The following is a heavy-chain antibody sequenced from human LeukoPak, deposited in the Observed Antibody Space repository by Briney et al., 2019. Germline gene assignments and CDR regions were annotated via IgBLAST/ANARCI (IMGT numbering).Heavy chain of an antibody. CDR2: ISYGGSNK. V-gene: IGHV3-30-3*01. Sequence: PGRSLRLSCAASGFTFSSYSMHWVRQAPGKGLEWVAVISYGGSNKYYADSVKGRFTISRDNSKNTLYLQMNSLRAEDTAVYYCTTGRGYPSFDYWGQGTLVTVSS. CDR3: TTGRGYPSFDY. CDR1: GFTFSSYS. D-gene: IGHD5-12*01. J-gene: IGHJ4*02.